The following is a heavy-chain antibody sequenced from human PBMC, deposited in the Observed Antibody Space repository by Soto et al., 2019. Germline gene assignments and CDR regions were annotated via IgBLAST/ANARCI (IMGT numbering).Heavy chain of an antibody. D-gene: IGHD3-3*01. CDR3: ARARSITVFGVVGFEMDV. CDR1: GYTFTDYW. V-gene: IGHV5-10-1*01. J-gene: IGHJ6*02. CDR2: IDPSDSYT. Sequence: GESLKISCKGSGYTFTDYWINWVRQMPGKGLEWMGRIDPSDSYTKYSPSFQGHVTISADKSISTAYLEWSSLEASDTAMYYCARARSITVFGVVGFEMDVWGQGTTVTVSS.